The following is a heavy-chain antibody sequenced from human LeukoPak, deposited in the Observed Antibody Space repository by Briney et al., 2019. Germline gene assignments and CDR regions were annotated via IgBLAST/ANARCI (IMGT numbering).Heavy chain of an antibody. V-gene: IGHV1-2*02. J-gene: IGHJ4*02. D-gene: IGHD2-8*01. CDR2: INPNSGGT. CDR1: GYTFTGYY. Sequence: GASVKVSCKASGYTFTGYYMHWVRQAPGQVLEWMGWINPNSGGTNYAQKFQGRVTMTRDTSISTAYMELSRLRSDDTAVYYCVRQYCTNGVCPFDYWGQGTLVTVSS. CDR3: VRQYCTNGVCPFDY.